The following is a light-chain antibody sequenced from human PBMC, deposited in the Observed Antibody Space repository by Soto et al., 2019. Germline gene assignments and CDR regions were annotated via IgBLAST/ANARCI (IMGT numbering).Light chain of an antibody. CDR2: GAS. CDR1: ESLSTY. V-gene: IGKV3-15*01. J-gene: IGKJ2*01. Sequence: EIVMTQSPAALSVSPGERVTLSCRASESLSTYLAWYQHKPGQAPRLLIYGASTKATGIPARFSGSGSATDFTLTISSLQSEDFAVYYCQSYNYWPFSFGQGTKVDIK. CDR3: QSYNYWPFS.